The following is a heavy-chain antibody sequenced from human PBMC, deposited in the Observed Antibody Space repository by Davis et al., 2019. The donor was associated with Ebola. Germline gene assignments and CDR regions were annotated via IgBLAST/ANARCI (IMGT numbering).Heavy chain of an antibody. CDR2: IRSKAYGGTT. V-gene: IGHV3-49*04. CDR3: ARGEQQLADY. CDR1: GFTFGDYA. D-gene: IGHD6-13*01. Sequence: GESLKISCTASGFTFGDYAMSWVRQTPGKGLEWVGFIRSKAYGGTTEYAASVKGRFTISRDDSKSIAYLQMNSLKTEDTAVYYCARGEQQLADYWGQGTLVTVSS. J-gene: IGHJ4*02.